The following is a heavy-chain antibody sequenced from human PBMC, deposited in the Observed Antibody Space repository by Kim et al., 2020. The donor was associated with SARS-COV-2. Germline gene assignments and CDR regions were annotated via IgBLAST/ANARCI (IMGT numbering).Heavy chain of an antibody. CDR1: GYTFTSYD. CDR2: MNPNSGNT. V-gene: IGHV1-8*01. J-gene: IGHJ4*02. Sequence: ASVKVSCKASGYTFTSYDINWVRQATGQGLEWMGWMNPNSGNTGYAQKFQGRVTMTRNTSISTAYMELSSLRSEDTAVYYCARAVTMVRGAPGRYWGQGTLVTVSS. CDR3: ARAVTMVRGAPGRY. D-gene: IGHD3-10*01.